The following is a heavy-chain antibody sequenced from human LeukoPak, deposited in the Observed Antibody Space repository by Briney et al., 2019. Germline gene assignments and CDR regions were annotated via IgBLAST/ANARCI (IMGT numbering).Heavy chain of an antibody. CDR2: IEEDGTEK. Sequence: PGGSLRLSCAASGFTFSSYWMSWIRQAPGKGLEWVANIEEDGTEKYYVDSAKGRFTISRDNAKISLYLQMNSLRAEDTAVYYCARLLAYGSGAEAFDYWGQGALVTVSS. D-gene: IGHD3-10*01. J-gene: IGHJ4*02. CDR1: GFTFSSYW. CDR3: ARLLAYGSGAEAFDY. V-gene: IGHV3-7*01.